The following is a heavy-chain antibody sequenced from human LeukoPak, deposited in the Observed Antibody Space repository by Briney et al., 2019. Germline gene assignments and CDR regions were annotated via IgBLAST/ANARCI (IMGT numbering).Heavy chain of an antibody. CDR3: AGQRGYCSGGSCFSDAFDI. CDR2: ISPYNGNT. J-gene: IGHJ3*02. CDR1: GYTFTSYG. V-gene: IGHV1-18*01. Sequence: ASVKVSCKASGYTFTSYGISWVRQAPGQGLEWMGWISPYNGNTNYAQKLQGRVTMTTDTSTSTAYMELRSLRSDDTAVYYCAGQRGYCSGGSCFSDAFDIWGQGTMDTVSS. D-gene: IGHD2-15*01.